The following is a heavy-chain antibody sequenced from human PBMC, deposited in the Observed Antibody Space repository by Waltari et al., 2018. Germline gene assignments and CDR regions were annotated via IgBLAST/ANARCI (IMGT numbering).Heavy chain of an antibody. CDR2: IYSGGST. J-gene: IGHJ4*02. D-gene: IGHD4-4*01. Sequence: EVQLVESGGGLVQPGGSLRLPCAAPGFTVRSTSMSWVRQAPGKGLEWVSVIYSGGSTYYADSVKGRFTISRDNSKNTLYLQMNSLRAEDTAVYYCAREGGNSYFDYWGQGTLVTVSS. CDR3: AREGGNSYFDY. CDR1: GFTVRSTS. V-gene: IGHV3-66*02.